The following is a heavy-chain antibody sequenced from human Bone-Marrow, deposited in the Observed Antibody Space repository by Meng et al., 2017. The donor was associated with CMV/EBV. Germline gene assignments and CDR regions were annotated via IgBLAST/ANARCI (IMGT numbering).Heavy chain of an antibody. Sequence: VGSLRLSCASSGFSFSSRDMHWVRQVPGEGLQWVASVLFDGSNKLYPDSVKGRFSISRDNSKGTLYLQMTKLKTEDTAVYYGAKDLPHASFDYWGQGMLVTVSS. J-gene: IGHJ4*02. CDR1: GFSFSSRD. CDR2: VLFDGSNK. V-gene: IGHV3-30*02. CDR3: AKDLPHASFDY. D-gene: IGHD5/OR15-5a*01.